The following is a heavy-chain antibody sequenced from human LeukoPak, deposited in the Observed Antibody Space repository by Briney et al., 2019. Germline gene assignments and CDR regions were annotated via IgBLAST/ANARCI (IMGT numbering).Heavy chain of an antibody. CDR3: AREKDPKNNWFDP. CDR1: GFTVSSNY. V-gene: IGHV3-66*02. CDR2: IYSGGST. Sequence: GGSLRLSCAVSGFTVSSNYMSWVRQAPGKGLEWVSVIYSGGSTYYADSVKGRFTISRDNSKNTLYLQMNSLRAEDTAVYYCAREKDPKNNWFDPWGQGTLVTVSS. J-gene: IGHJ5*02.